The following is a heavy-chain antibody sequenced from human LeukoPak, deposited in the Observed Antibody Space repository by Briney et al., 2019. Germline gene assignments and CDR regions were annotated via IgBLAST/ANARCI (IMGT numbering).Heavy chain of an antibody. V-gene: IGHV3-23*01. CDR1: GFSFNNYA. Sequence: GGSLRLSCAASGFSFNNYAMSWVRQAPGKGLEWVSAISTTGGSTYYADSVKGRFTISRDNSKNTSSLQMDSLRVEDTAVYYCAKDWTTVVTPKGYYFDSWGQGTLVTVSS. D-gene: IGHD4-23*01. CDR2: ISTTGGST. CDR3: AKDWTTVVTPKGYYFDS. J-gene: IGHJ4*02.